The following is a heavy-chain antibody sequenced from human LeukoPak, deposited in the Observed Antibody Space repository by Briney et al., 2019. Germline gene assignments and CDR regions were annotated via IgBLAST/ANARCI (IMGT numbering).Heavy chain of an antibody. CDR1: GGSISSYY. J-gene: IGHJ6*02. CDR2: IYYSGST. Sequence: SEILSLTCTVSGGSISSYYWSWIRQPPGKGLEWIGYIYYSGSTNYNPSLKSRVTISVDTSKNQFSLKLSSVTAADTAVYYCARQYYYGMDVWGQGTTVTVSS. CDR3: ARQYYYGMDV. V-gene: IGHV4-59*01.